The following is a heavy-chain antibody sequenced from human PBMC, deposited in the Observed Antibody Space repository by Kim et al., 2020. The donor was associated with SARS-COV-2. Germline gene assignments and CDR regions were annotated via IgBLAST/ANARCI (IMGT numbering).Heavy chain of an antibody. CDR2: ISYDGSNK. Sequence: GGSLRLSCAASGFTFSSYGMHWVRQAPGKGLEWVAVISYDGSNKYYADSVKGRFTISRDNSKNTLYLQMNSLRAEDTAVYYCAKDLERQLQPQVDYWGQGTLVTVSS. D-gene: IGHD1-1*01. CDR1: GFTFSSYG. CDR3: AKDLERQLQPQVDY. V-gene: IGHV3-30*18. J-gene: IGHJ4*02.